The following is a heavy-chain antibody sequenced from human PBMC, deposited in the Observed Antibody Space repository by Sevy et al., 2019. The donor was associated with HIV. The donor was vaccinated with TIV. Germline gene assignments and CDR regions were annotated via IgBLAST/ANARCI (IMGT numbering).Heavy chain of an antibody. CDR2: IKTDGSNR. V-gene: IGHV3-74*01. Sequence: GGSLRLSCAASGFTFSNYWMHWVRQAPGKGLVWVSRIKTDGSNRDSADSVKGRFFISRDNAKNLLYLQMNSLRAEDTVVFYCAREGDTVLVPTAVDVFDFWGQGTMVTVSS. CDR3: AREGDTVLVPTAVDVFDF. CDR1: GFTFSNYW. D-gene: IGHD2-2*01. J-gene: IGHJ3*01.